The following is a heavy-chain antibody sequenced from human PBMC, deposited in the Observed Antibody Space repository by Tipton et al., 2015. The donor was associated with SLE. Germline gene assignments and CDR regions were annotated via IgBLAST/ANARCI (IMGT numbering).Heavy chain of an antibody. CDR3: ARDRYSSGWYYFDY. J-gene: IGHJ4*02. CDR1: GFTFSSYA. D-gene: IGHD6-19*01. CDR2: ISYDGSNK. Sequence: RSLRLSCAASGFTFSSYAMHWVRQAPGKGLEWVAVISYDGSNKYYADSVKGRFTISRDNSKNTLYLQMNSLRAEDTAVYYCARDRYSSGWYYFDYWGQGTLVTVSS. V-gene: IGHV3-30-3*01.